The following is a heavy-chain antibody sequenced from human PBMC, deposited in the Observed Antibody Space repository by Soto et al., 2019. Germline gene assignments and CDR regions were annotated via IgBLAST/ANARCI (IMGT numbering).Heavy chain of an antibody. CDR3: ARGAGDSAAFDI. V-gene: IGHV1-18*01. CDR1: GYTFTSYG. J-gene: IGHJ3*02. D-gene: IGHD2-21*01. Sequence: ASVKVSCKASGYTFTSYGISWVRQAPGQGLEWMGWISAYSGSTNYNPSLKSRVTISVDTSKNQFSLKLSSVTAADTAVYYCARGAGDSAAFDIWGQGTMVTVSS. CDR2: ISAYSGST.